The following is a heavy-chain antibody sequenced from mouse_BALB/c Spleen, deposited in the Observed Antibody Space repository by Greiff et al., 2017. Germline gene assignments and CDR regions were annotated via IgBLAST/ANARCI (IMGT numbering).Heavy chain of an antibody. Sequence: QVQLKESGAELVRPGSSVKISCKASGYAFSSYWMNWVKQRPGQGLEWIGQIYPGDGDTNYNGKFKGKATLTADKSSSTAYMQLSSLTSEDSAVYFCALRLHAMDYWGQGTSVTVSS. D-gene: IGHD1-2*01. CDR3: ALRLHAMDY. V-gene: IGHV1-80*01. CDR1: GYAFSSYW. J-gene: IGHJ4*01. CDR2: IYPGDGDT.